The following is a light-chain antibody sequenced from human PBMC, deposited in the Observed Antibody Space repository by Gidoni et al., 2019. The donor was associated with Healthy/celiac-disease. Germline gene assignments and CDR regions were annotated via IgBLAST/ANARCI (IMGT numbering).Light chain of an antibody. V-gene: IGKV4-1*01. J-gene: IGKJ2*04. CDR1: QSVLYSSNNKNY. CDR2: WAS. Sequence: DIVMTQSPDSLAVSLGERATINCKSSQSVLYSSNNKNYLAWYQQKPGQPPKLLIYWASTRESGVPDRFSGSGSGTDLTLTISSLQAKDVAVYYCQQYYSTPCSFGQGTKLEIK. CDR3: QQYYSTPCS.